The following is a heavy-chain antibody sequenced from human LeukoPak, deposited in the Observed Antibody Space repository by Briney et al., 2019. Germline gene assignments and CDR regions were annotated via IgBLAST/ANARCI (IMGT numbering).Heavy chain of an antibody. CDR2: ITHSGST. V-gene: IGHV4-34*01. J-gene: IGHJ4*02. CDR3: ARGQGGISAAGHYFDY. Sequence: TSETLSLTCAVYGGSFSGYYWSWIRQPPGKGLGWIGQITHSGSTNYNPSLKSRVTISVDTSKNQFSLKLNSVTAADTAVYYCARGQGGISAAGHYFDYWGQGTLVTVSS. D-gene: IGHD6-13*01. CDR1: GGSFSGYY.